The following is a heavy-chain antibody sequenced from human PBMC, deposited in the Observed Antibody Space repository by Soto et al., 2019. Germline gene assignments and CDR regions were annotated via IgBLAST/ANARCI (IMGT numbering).Heavy chain of an antibody. CDR2: IYPGDSDT. V-gene: IGHV5-51*07. D-gene: IGHD3-3*01. CDR1: GCSFIDYL. J-gene: IGHJ4*02. Sequence: PGESLKISCRGSGCSFIDYLIGWVNQMPGKGLEWMGIIYPGDSDTNYSPSFQGQVTISADKSISTAYLQWSSLKASDTAMYYCARRLASYELFDNWGQGTLVTVS. CDR3: ARRLASYELFDN.